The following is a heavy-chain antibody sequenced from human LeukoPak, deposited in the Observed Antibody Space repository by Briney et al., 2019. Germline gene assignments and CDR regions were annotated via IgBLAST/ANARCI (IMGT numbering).Heavy chain of an antibody. Sequence: SETLSLTCAVDGGSIGSYYWSWVRQPPGKGLEWIGYIYYSGSTNYDTSLKSRVTISVDTSKNQFSLKLSSVTAADTAVYYCARVVTVTTGYYYSYMDVWGKGTTVTVSS. V-gene: IGHV4-59*01. D-gene: IGHD4-11*01. CDR2: IYYSGST. CDR1: GGSIGSYY. CDR3: ARVVTVTTGYYYSYMDV. J-gene: IGHJ6*03.